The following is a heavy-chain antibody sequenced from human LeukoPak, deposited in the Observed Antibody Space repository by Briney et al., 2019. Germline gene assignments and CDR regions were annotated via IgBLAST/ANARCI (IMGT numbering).Heavy chain of an antibody. D-gene: IGHD2-8*02. Sequence: GGSLRLSCAASGFTFSTFAMIWVRQPPGKGLEWVSSIFPSGGEIHYADSVRGRFTISRDNSKSTLSLQMSSLRAEDTAIYYCATYRRVLLPFESWGQGTLVTVSS. CDR2: IFPSGGEI. CDR3: ATYRRVLLPFES. V-gene: IGHV3-23*01. J-gene: IGHJ4*02. CDR1: GFTFSTFA.